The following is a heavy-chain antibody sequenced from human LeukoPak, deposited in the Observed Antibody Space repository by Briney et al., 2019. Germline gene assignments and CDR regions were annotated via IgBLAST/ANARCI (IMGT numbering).Heavy chain of an antibody. J-gene: IGHJ3*02. V-gene: IGHV1-2*02. D-gene: IGHD3-22*01. CDR2: INPNSGGT. CDR1: GYTFTGDY. CDR3: ARVAYYYDSSGHDAFDI. Sequence: ASVKVSCEASGYTFTGDYMHWVRHAPGQGLEWMGWINPNSGGTTYAQKFQGRVTMTKDTSISTAYMELSRLRSDDTAVYCCARVAYYYDSSGHDAFDIWGQGTMVTVSS.